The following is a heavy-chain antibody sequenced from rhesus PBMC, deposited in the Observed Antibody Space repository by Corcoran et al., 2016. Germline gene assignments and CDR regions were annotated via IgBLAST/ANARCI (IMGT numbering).Heavy chain of an antibody. CDR3: ARGVSAIGP. D-gene: IGHD2-39*01. CDR2: IYGGGSTT. V-gene: IGHV4S11*01. J-gene: IGHJ4*01. CDR1: GGSISSDY. Sequence: QVQLPESGPGLVKPSETLSLTCAVSGGSISSDYWSWIRQAPGKGLEWIGSIYGGGSTTEYNPSLQSRVTLSVDTSKSQVSLKVTSVTAADTAVYYCARGVSAIGPWGQGLLVTVS.